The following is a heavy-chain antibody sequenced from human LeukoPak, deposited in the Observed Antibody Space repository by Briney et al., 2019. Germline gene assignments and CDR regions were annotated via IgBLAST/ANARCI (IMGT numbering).Heavy chain of an antibody. CDR2: ISSSSSTI. CDR1: GFTFSSDS. J-gene: IGHJ1*01. Sequence: QTGGSLRLSCAASGFTFSSDSMNWVRQAPGKGLEWVSYISSSSSTIYYADSVKGRFTISRDNAKNSLYLQMNSLRAEDTAVYYCARADYDILTGIPLDFQHWGQGTLVTVSS. V-gene: IGHV3-48*01. D-gene: IGHD3-9*01. CDR3: ARADYDILTGIPLDFQH.